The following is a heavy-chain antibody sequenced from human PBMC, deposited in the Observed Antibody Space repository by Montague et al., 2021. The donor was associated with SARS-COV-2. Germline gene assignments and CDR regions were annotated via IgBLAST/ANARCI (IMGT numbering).Heavy chain of an antibody. CDR3: ARALSASYSVGGDSFDI. Sequence: SLRLSCAASVFTFSQYSMNLVRQAPGKGLEWVSSISTSSLYIYYXXSLKVLFTISRANAKNSLFLQMDSLRAEDTAVYYCARALSASYSVGGDSFDIWGQGTMVTVSS. J-gene: IGHJ3*02. D-gene: IGHD5/OR15-5a*01. V-gene: IGHV3-21*01. CDR2: ISTSSLYI. CDR1: VFTFSQYS.